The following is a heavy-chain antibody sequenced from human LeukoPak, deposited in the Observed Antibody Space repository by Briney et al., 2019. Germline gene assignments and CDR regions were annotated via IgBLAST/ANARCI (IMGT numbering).Heavy chain of an antibody. CDR2: ISSSGGTI. CDR1: GFTFSSYA. D-gene: IGHD6-19*01. V-gene: IGHV3-48*03. CDR3: ARGSTRGWAYYYYYYMDV. Sequence: GGSLRLSCAASGFTFSSYAMSWVRQAPGKGLEWVSYISSSGGTIYYADSVKGRFTISRDNAKSSLYLQMNSLRAEDTAVYYCARGSTRGWAYYYYYYMDVWGKGTTVTISS. J-gene: IGHJ6*03.